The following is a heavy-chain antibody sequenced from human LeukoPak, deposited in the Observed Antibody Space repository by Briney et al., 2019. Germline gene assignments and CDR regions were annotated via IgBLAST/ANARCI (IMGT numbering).Heavy chain of an antibody. D-gene: IGHD1-14*01. Sequence: ASVKVSCKASGGTFGVNAIHWVRQAPGQGLEWMGGIIPIFPKSNYAQKFQGRVTFTADESTSTAYMEMSSLTSEDTAVYYCARDGVRNMGLRLDYWGQGTLVIVSS. V-gene: IGHV1-69*13. CDR3: ARDGVRNMGLRLDY. CDR1: GGTFGVNA. J-gene: IGHJ4*02. CDR2: IIPIFPKS.